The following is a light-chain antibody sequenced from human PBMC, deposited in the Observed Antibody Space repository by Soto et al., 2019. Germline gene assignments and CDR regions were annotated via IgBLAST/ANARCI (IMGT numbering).Light chain of an antibody. CDR2: EVS. CDR3: SSYTSSTPYV. Sequence: QSALAQPASVSGSPGQSITISCTGTSSDVGGYNYVSWYQLHPGKAPKLMVYEVSNRPSGVSNRFSGSKSGNTASLTISGLQAEDEADYYSSSYTSSTPYVFGTRTKVAGL. J-gene: IGLJ1*01. V-gene: IGLV2-14*01. CDR1: SSDVGGYNY.